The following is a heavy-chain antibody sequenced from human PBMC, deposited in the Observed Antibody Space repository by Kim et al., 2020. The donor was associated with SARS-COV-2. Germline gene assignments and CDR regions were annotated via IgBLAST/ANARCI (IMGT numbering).Heavy chain of an antibody. CDR3: ARDRRVLRYFLSNYYYYGMDV. D-gene: IGHD3-9*01. J-gene: IGHJ6*02. V-gene: IGHV3-48*02. Sequence: GGSLRLSCAASGFTFSSYSMNWVRQAPGKGLEWVSYISSSSRTIYYADSVKGRFTISRDNAKNSLYLQMNSLRDEDTAVYYCARDRRVLRYFLSNYYYYGMDVWGQGTTLTVSS. CDR2: ISSSSRTI. CDR1: GFTFSSYS.